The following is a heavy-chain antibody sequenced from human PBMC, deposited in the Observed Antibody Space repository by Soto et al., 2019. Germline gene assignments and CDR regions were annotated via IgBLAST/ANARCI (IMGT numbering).Heavy chain of an antibody. CDR2: ISGSGGST. CDR3: AKIMWELYSYGPNGRDV. J-gene: IGHJ6*01. Sequence: EVQLLESGGGLVQPGGSLRLSCAASGFTFSSYAMSWVRQAPGKGLEWVSAISGSGGSTYYADSVKGRFTISRDNSKNTLDLQMNRLRAEVTSVYYCAKIMWELYSYGPNGRDVWGQGSTVTVS. CDR1: GFTFSSYA. V-gene: IGHV3-23*01. D-gene: IGHD5-18*01.